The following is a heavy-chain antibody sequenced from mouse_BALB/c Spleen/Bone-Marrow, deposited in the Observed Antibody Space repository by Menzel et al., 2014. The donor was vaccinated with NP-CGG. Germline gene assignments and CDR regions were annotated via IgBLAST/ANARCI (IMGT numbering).Heavy chain of an antibody. V-gene: IGHV1-7*01. CDR3: ARYGGRSYDRFAY. D-gene: IGHD2-12*01. J-gene: IGHJ3*01. CDR1: GYTFTIYW. Sequence: VQVVESGAELAKPGASVKMSCKASGYTFTIYWMHWVKQRPGQGLEWIGYINPSTGYTEYNQKFKDKATLTADKSSSTAYMQLSSLTSEDSAVYYCARYGGRSYDRFAYWGQGTLVTVSA. CDR2: INPSTGYT.